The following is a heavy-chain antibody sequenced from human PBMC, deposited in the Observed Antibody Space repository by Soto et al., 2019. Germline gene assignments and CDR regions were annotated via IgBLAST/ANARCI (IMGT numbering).Heavy chain of an antibody. CDR2: IIPIFGTA. CDR1: GYTFTGYY. CDR3: ARYIGPDTAMVPPLYYYGMDV. J-gene: IGHJ6*02. V-gene: IGHV1-69*13. D-gene: IGHD5-18*01. Sequence: ASVKVSCKASGYTFTGYYMHWVRQAPGQGLEWMGGIIPIFGTANYAQNFKGRFTFTADDSTSTAYIELSSLRFEDTALYYCARYIGPDTAMVPPLYYYGMDVWGQGTTVTVSS.